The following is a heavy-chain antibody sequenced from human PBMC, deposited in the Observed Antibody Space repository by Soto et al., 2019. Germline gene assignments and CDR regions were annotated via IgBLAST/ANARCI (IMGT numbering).Heavy chain of an antibody. Sequence: QVQLVQSGAGVKKPGSSVKVSCKASGDTFSFYTINWVRQAPGLGLEWVGRINPILSMSNYAQKFQGRVTMTADKSTSTAYMELRSLRFEDTAIYYCATSYGSGYRAFDYWGQGALVTVSS. J-gene: IGHJ4*02. CDR1: GDTFSFYT. V-gene: IGHV1-69*02. CDR2: INPILSMS. D-gene: IGHD3-10*01. CDR3: ATSYGSGYRAFDY.